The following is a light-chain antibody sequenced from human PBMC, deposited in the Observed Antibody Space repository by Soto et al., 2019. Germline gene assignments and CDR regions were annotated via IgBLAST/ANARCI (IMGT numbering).Light chain of an antibody. CDR2: SDN. V-gene: IGLV1-44*01. J-gene: IGLJ1*01. Sequence: QLVLTQPPSASGTPGQRVTISCSGSSSNIGSNTVHWYQQLPGTAPKLLIYSDNQRPSGVPDRFSDSKSGTSASLAISGLQSEDEADYFCAAWDDSLNGYVFGTGTKLTVL. CDR1: SSNIGSNT. CDR3: AAWDDSLNGYV.